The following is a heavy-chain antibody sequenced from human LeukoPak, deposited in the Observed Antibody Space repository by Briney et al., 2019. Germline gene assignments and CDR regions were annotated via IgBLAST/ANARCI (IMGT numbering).Heavy chain of an antibody. D-gene: IGHD3-3*01. J-gene: IGHJ4*02. Sequence: ASVKVSCKASGYTFTGYYMHWVRQAPGQGLEWMGWINPNSGGTNYAQKFQGRVTMTRDTSISTAYMELSRLRSDDTAVYYCAREAIFGASFDYWGQGTLVTVSS. CDR3: AREAIFGASFDY. CDR2: INPNSGGT. CDR1: GYTFTGYY. V-gene: IGHV1-2*02.